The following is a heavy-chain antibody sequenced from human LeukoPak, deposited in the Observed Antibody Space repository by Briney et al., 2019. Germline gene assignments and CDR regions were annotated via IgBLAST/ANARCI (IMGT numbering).Heavy chain of an antibody. D-gene: IGHD5-12*01. V-gene: IGHV4-59*01. CDR1: GGSISSYY. CDR3: ASRPGYDQGGAFDI. J-gene: IGHJ3*02. CDR2: IYYSGST. Sequence: SGTLSLTCTVSGGSISSYYWSWIRQPPGKGLEWIGYIYYSGSTNYNPSLKSRVTISVDTSKNQFSLKLSSVTAADTAVYYCASRPGYDQGGAFDIWGQGTMVTVSS.